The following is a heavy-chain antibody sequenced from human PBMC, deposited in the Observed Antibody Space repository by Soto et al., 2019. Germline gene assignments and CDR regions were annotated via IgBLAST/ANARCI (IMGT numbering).Heavy chain of an antibody. CDR1: GFSFSIYA. Sequence: EVQLLESGGRLVQPGGSLRLSCAASGFSFSIYAMNWVRQAPGKGLEWVSGISGGGGSTYYADSVKGRFTISRDNSKNTLYLQMNSLRVEDTAVYYCAKDPTSYDSSAQFASWGQGTLVTVSS. CDR2: ISGGGGST. D-gene: IGHD3-22*01. V-gene: IGHV3-23*01. J-gene: IGHJ4*02. CDR3: AKDPTSYDSSAQFAS.